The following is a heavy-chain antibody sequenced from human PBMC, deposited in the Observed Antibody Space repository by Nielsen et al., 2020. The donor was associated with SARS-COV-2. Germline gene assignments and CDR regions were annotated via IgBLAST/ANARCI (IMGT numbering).Heavy chain of an antibody. Sequence: GESLKISCAGSGLTFSSVNWVRQAPGKGLEWVASISSTGTYIYYADPVKGRFTIFRDNPKNSMYLEMNSLRAEDTAVYYCASVTSYDSSGYISYWGQGTLVTVSS. CDR1: GLTFSSV. CDR2: ISSTGTYI. V-gene: IGHV3-21*01. CDR3: ASVTSYDSSGYISY. J-gene: IGHJ4*02. D-gene: IGHD3-22*01.